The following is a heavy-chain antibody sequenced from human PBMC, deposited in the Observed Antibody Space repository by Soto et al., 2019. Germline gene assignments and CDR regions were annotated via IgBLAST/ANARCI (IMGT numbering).Heavy chain of an antibody. CDR2: IYHSGST. CDR1: GGSIISGAYS. J-gene: IGHJ2*01. D-gene: IGHD3-22*01. Sequence: TLSLTCAVSGGSIISGAYSWSWIRQPPGKGLEWIGYIYHSGSTYYNPSLKSRVTISVDRSKNQFSLKLSSVTAADTAVYYCASVLSSGSSAVYWYFELWGRGTLVTVSS. CDR3: ASVLSSGSSAVYWYFEL. V-gene: IGHV4-30-2*01.